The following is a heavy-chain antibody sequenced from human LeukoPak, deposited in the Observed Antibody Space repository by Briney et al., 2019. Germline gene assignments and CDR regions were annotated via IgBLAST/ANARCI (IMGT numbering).Heavy chain of an antibody. Sequence: PGGSLRLSCAASGFTFSSYAMSWVRQAPGKGLEWVSAISGSGGSTYYADSVKGRFTISRDNSKNTLYLQMNSLRAEDTAVYYCAKSSYYDSSGYYREYYFDYWGQGMLVTVSS. CDR1: GFTFSSYA. V-gene: IGHV3-23*01. D-gene: IGHD3-22*01. CDR2: ISGSGGST. J-gene: IGHJ4*02. CDR3: AKSSYYDSSGYYREYYFDY.